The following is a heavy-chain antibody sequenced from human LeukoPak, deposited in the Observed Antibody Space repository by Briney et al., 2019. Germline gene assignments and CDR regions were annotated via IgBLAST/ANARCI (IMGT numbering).Heavy chain of an antibody. J-gene: IGHJ3*02. CDR2: YSSGST. Sequence: SETLSLTCTVSGGSISSSSYYWGWIRQPPGKGLEWIGSYSSGSTYSNPSLKSRVFISVDTSKNQFYLKLSSVTAADTAVYYCARHVRAFDIWGQGTMVTVSS. CDR3: ARHVRAFDI. CDR1: GGSISSSSYY. D-gene: IGHD2-8*01. V-gene: IGHV4-39*01.